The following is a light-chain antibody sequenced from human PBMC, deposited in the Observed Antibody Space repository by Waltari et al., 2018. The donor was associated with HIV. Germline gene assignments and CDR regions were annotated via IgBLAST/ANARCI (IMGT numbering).Light chain of an antibody. J-gene: IGKJ3*01. V-gene: IGKV3-20*01. Sequence: EIVLTQSPGTLSLSPGERATLSCRASQSVSSSYLAWYQQKPGQAPRLLISGASSRATGIPDRCSGRGSGTDFALTISRVEPEDFAVDLWQQYGRSPITVGPGTKVVIK. CDR2: GAS. CDR3: QQYGRSPIT. CDR1: QSVSSSY.